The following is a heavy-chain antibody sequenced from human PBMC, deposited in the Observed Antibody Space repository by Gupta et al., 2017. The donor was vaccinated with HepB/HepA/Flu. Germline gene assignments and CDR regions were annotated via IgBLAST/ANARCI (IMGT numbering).Heavy chain of an antibody. D-gene: IGHD2-8*01. V-gene: IGHV3-7*01. CDR3: ARNNNDMDV. CDR1: GFTLNNYW. CDR2: IKRDQSDK. J-gene: IGHJ6*02. Sequence: EVQLVESGGGLVQPGGSLRLSCTASGFTLNNYWMSWVRQAPGKGLEWVANIKRDQSDKSYVDSGKGRFTISRDNAKNSLYLQMNSLRAEDTAVYFCARNNNDMDVWGQGTTVTVSS.